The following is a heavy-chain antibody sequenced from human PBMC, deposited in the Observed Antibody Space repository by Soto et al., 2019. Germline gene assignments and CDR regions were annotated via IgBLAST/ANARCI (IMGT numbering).Heavy chain of an antibody. D-gene: IGHD6-6*01. CDR3: AIDVYSISYYFDY. CDR2: ISYDGSNK. CDR1: GFTFSSYA. V-gene: IGHV3-30*04. J-gene: IGHJ4*02. Sequence: GGSLRLSCAASGFTFSSYAMHWVRQAPGKGLEWVAVISYDGSNKYYADSVKGRFTISRDNSKNTLYLQMNSLRAEDTAVYYCAIDVYSISYYFDYWGQGTLVTVSS.